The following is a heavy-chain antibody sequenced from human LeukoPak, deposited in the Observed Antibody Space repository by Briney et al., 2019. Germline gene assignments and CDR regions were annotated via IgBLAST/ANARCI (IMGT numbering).Heavy chain of an antibody. D-gene: IGHD5-24*01. J-gene: IGHJ4*02. Sequence: PGGSLILSCAASGFTFDDYAMHWVRPAPGKGLEWVSGISWNSGSIGYADSVKGRFTISRDNAKNSLYLQMNSLRAEDTALYYCAKAYGYNWSAFDYWGQGTLVTVSS. CDR3: AKAYGYNWSAFDY. CDR1: GFTFDDYA. CDR2: ISWNSGSI. V-gene: IGHV3-9*01.